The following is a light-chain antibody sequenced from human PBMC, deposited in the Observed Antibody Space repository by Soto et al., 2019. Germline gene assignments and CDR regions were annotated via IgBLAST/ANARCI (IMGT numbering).Light chain of an antibody. CDR1: QSITSGQ. J-gene: IGKJ4*01. Sequence: EIVLTQSPDTLSLSPGERATLSCRASQSITSGQLAWYQQKPGQAPRLLIYGASSRATGIPDRFSGSGSGTDFTLTIYRLEHEDFAVYYCQQYGSSPILAFGGGTKVEI. V-gene: IGKV3-20*01. CDR2: GAS. CDR3: QQYGSSPILA.